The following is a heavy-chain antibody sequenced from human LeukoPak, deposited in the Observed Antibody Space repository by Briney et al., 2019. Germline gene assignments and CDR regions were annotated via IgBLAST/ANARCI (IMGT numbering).Heavy chain of an antibody. V-gene: IGHV4-39*01. Sequence: SETLSLTCTVSGGSISSSSYYWGWIRQPPGKGLEWIGSIYYSGSTYYNPSLKSRVTISVDTSKNQFSLKLSSVTAADTAVYYCARQTGSIAARPFDYWGQGTLVTVSS. CDR3: ARQTGSIAARPFDY. D-gene: IGHD6-6*01. CDR2: IYYSGST. J-gene: IGHJ4*02. CDR1: GGSISSSSYY.